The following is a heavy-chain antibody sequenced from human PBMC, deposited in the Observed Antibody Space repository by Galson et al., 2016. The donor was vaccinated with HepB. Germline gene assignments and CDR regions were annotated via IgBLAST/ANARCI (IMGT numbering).Heavy chain of an antibody. CDR1: GGSLNRNAYY. Sequence: SETLSLTCTVSGGSLNRNAYYWDWIRQPPGKGLEWIGTIYYSGNTYYNPSLKSRVTISVDTSKSQFSLELSSVTAADTAVYYCARHRTYGDSPAAFEIWGRGTMVAVSS. CDR3: ARHRTYGDSPAAFEI. J-gene: IGHJ3*02. D-gene: IGHD2-21*02. V-gene: IGHV4-39*01. CDR2: IYYSGNT.